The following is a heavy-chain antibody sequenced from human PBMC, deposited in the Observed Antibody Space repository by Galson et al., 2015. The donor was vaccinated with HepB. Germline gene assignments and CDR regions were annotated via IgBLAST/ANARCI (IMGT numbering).Heavy chain of an antibody. CDR2: VSWNSANI. CDR1: GFTFDDYA. CDR3: VKVSRYSYGYPDAFDM. D-gene: IGHD5-18*01. J-gene: IGHJ3*02. Sequence: SLRLSCAASGFTFDDYAMHWVRRAPGKGLEWVSGVSWNSANIDYADSVKGRFTISRDNAKNVLHLQMNSLRPEDTALYHCVKVSRYSYGYPDAFDMWGQGTMVTVSS. V-gene: IGHV3-9*01.